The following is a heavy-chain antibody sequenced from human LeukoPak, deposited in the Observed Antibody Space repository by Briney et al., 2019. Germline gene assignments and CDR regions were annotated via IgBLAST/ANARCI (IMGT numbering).Heavy chain of an antibody. J-gene: IGHJ3*02. CDR2: IKQDGSEK. CDR3: ARDGYCSSTSCDDAFDI. CDR1: GFTVSSNY. V-gene: IGHV3-7*01. D-gene: IGHD2-2*01. Sequence: GGSLRLSCAASGFTVSSNYMSWVRQAPGKGLEWVANIKQDGSEKYYVDSVKGRFTISRDNAKNSLYLQMNSLRAEDTAVYYCARDGYCSSTSCDDAFDIWGQGTMVTVSS.